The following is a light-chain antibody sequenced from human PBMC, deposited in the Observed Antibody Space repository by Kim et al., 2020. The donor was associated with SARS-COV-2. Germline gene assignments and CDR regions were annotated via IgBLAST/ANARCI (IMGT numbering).Light chain of an antibody. CDR3: QQYGSSPPVT. CDR2: GAS. CDR1: QSVSSDY. V-gene: IGKV3-20*01. J-gene: IGKJ5*01. Sequence: EIVLTQSPGTLSLSPGERATLSCRASQSVSSDYLAWYRHKPGQAPRLLIYGASSRATGIPDRFSGSGSGTDFTLTISRLEPEDFAVYYCQQYGSSPPVTFGQGTRLEIK.